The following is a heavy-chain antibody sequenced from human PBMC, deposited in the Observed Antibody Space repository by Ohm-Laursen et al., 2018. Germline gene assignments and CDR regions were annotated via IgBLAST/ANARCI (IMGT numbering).Heavy chain of an antibody. Sequence: SLRLSCSASGFTFSSYSMNWVRQAPGKGLEWVSSISGSTTYIYYADSVKGRVTISRDNAKNSLYLQMNGLTVEDTAVYYCVRDGNYRLDQWGQGTLVTVSS. D-gene: IGHD1-7*01. CDR2: ISGSTTYI. V-gene: IGHV3-21*01. CDR1: GFTFSSYS. J-gene: IGHJ4*02. CDR3: VRDGNYRLDQ.